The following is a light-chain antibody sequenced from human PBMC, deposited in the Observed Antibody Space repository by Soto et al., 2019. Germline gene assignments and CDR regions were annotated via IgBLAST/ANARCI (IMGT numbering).Light chain of an antibody. V-gene: IGLV2-18*02. CDR3: TSYVGATTYV. CDR2: EVN. Sequence: QSVLTQPPSVSGSPGQSVTISCTGTSSDVGSYNRLSWYQQPPGTAPKLIMYEVNTRPSGVPDRFSGSKSGSTASLTISGLQAEDEADYFCTSYVGATTYVFGTGNKVTVL. J-gene: IGLJ1*01. CDR1: SSDVGSYNR.